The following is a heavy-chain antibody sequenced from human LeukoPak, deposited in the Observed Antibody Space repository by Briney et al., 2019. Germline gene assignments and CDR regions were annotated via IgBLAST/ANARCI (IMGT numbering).Heavy chain of an antibody. CDR3: ASKSYSSKFDNWFDP. V-gene: IGHV4-34*01. CDR1: GGSFSGYY. Sequence: PSETLSLTCAVYGGSFSGYYWSWIRQPPGKGLEWIGEINHSGSTNYNPSLKSRVTISVDTSKNQFSLKLSSVTAADTAVYYCASKSYSSKFDNWFDPWGRGTLVTVSS. J-gene: IGHJ5*02. CDR2: INHSGST. D-gene: IGHD6-13*01.